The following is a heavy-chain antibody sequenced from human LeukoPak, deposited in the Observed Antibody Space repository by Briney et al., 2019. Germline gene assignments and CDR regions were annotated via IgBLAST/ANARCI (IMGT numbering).Heavy chain of an antibody. CDR1: GGSISSSSYY. CDR2: IYYSGST. Sequence: SETLSLTCTVSGGSISSSSYYWGWIRQPPGKGLEWIGSIYYSGSTYYNPSLKSRVTISVDTSKNQFSLKLSSVTAADTAVYYCARQIAAAAYHLDYWGQGTLVTVSS. CDR3: ARQIAAAAYHLDY. V-gene: IGHV4-39*01. J-gene: IGHJ4*02. D-gene: IGHD6-13*01.